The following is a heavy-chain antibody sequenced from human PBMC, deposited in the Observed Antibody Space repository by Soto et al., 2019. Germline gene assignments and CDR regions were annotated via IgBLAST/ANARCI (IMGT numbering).Heavy chain of an antibody. J-gene: IGHJ3*02. CDR1: GFPVSDYY. CDR2: ISPKSTYT. Sequence: GGSLRLSCATSGFPVSDYYMSWIRQAPVKVLEWLSHISPKSTYTNYADSVKGRFTISRDNTKSSLYLQMNSLRAEDTAVYYCARDRARYSSSMLDAFDIWGQGTMVTVSS. CDR3: ARDRARYSSSMLDAFDI. D-gene: IGHD6-6*01. V-gene: IGHV3-11*06.